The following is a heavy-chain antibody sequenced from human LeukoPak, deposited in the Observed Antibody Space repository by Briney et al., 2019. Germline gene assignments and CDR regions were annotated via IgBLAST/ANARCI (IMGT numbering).Heavy chain of an antibody. CDR2: IYSGGST. CDR3: ARANVAARAFDY. Sequence: GGSLRLSCAASGFTVSSNYISWVRQAPGKGLEWVSVIYSGGSTYYADSVKGRFTISRDNSKNTLYLQMNSLRAEDTAVYYCARANVAARAFDYWGQGTLVTVSS. D-gene: IGHD6-6*01. J-gene: IGHJ4*02. V-gene: IGHV3-53*01. CDR1: GFTVSSNY.